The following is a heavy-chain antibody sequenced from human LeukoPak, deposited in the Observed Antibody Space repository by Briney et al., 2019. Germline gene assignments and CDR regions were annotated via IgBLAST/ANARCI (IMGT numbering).Heavy chain of an antibody. V-gene: IGHV3-23*01. J-gene: IGHJ4*02. CDR3: ATEGFYY. CDR2: ISRSGDIT. Sequence: GGSLRLSCAASGAAFTKYGMKWVRQAAGAGLEYISGISRSGDITHYADSVKGRFTISRDNVQNSLYLQMNSLRADDTALYYCATEGFYYWGPGTQVTVSS. CDR1: GAAFTKYG.